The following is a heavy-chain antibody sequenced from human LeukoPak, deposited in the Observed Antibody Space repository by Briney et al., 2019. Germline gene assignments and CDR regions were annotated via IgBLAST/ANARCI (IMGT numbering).Heavy chain of an antibody. CDR1: GGIFNSYA. V-gene: IGHV1-69*13. D-gene: IGHD5-18*01. Sequence: VKVSCKASGGIFNSYAINWVRQAPGQGLEWMGGIIPLFGTPNYAQKFQGRVTITADESTSTAYMELSSLRSDDTAVYYCARGLGYSYGYMGYWGQGTLVTVSS. CDR3: ARGLGYSYGYMGY. CDR2: IIPLFGTP. J-gene: IGHJ4*02.